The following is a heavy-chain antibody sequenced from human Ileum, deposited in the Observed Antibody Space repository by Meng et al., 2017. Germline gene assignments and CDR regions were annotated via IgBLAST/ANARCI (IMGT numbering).Heavy chain of an antibody. D-gene: IGHD2-15*01. CDR3: VRHGGKYFDS. CDR2: IYLAGSP. CDR1: GGSISSSFY. V-gene: IGHV4-4*02. Sequence: VQLQGSGPGLVEPSGTLSLPCTVSGGSISSSFYWSWVRQSPGKGLEWIGQIYLAGSPNYNPSLESRVTISVDKSKNQFSLRLTSVTAADTAIFYCVRHGGKYFDSWGQGTLVTVSS. J-gene: IGHJ4*02.